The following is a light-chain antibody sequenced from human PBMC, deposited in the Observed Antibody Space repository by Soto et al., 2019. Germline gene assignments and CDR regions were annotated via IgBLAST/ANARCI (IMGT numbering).Light chain of an antibody. CDR3: ATWDSSLRADV. Sequence: QSVLTQPPSVSAAPGQKVTISCSGSTSNIGNNYVSWYQHLPGAAPKLLIYDYNRRPSGIPDRFSGSRSGTLATLGITGLQTGDEADYYCATWDSSLRADVFGAGTKVTAL. CDR1: TSNIGNNY. J-gene: IGLJ1*01. V-gene: IGLV1-51*01. CDR2: DYN.